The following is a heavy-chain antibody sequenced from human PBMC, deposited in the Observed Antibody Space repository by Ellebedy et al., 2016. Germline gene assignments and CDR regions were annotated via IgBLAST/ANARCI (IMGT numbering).Heavy chain of an antibody. CDR3: ARVGGSSSDY. Sequence: GSLRLSXAVYGGSFSGYYWSWIRQPPGKGLEWIGEINHSGSTNYNPSLKSRVTISVDTSKNQFSLKLSSVTAADTAVYYCARVGGSSSDYWGQGTLVTVSS. V-gene: IGHV4-34*01. CDR1: GGSFSGYY. J-gene: IGHJ4*02. CDR2: INHSGST. D-gene: IGHD6-6*01.